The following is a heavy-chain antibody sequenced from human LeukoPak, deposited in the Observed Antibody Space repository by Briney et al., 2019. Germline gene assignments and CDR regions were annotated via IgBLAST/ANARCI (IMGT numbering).Heavy chain of an antibody. V-gene: IGHV1-2*02. D-gene: IGHD3-10*01. CDR3: ARAARLWFGEFDAFDI. CDR1: GYTFTGYY. CDR2: INPNSGGT. J-gene: IGHJ3*02. Sequence: EASVKVSCKASGYTFTGYYMHWVRQAPGQGLEWMGWINPNSGGTNYAQKFQGRGTMTRDTSISTAYMELSRLRSDDTAVYYCARAARLWFGEFDAFDIWGQGTMVTVSS.